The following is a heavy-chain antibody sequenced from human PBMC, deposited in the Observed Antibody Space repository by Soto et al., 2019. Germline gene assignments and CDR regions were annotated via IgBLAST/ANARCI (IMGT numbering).Heavy chain of an antibody. CDR3: ARDTLELLYYFDY. Sequence: PGRSRRLSCAASGFTFRNYWMHWVRQAPGKGLVWVSRMNSDGSSASYADSVKGRFTISRDNAKHALYLQMNSLRAEDKAVYYCARDTLELLYYFDYWGQGT. CDR2: MNSDGSSA. J-gene: IGHJ4*02. CDR1: GFTFRNYW. V-gene: IGHV3-74*01. D-gene: IGHD1-7*01.